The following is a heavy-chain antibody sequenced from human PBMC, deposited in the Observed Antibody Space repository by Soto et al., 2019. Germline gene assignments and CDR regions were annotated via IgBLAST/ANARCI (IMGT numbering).Heavy chain of an antibody. CDR1: GGSISSSSYY. V-gene: IGHV4-39*01. CDR3: ARTYYDFWSGYSIDY. J-gene: IGHJ4*02. Sequence: QLQLQESGPGLVKPSETLSLTCTVSGGSISSSSYYWGWIRQPPGKGLEWIGSIYYSGSTYYNPSLKSRVTISVDTSKNQFSLELSSVTAADTAVYYCARTYYDFWSGYSIDYWGQGTLVTVSS. D-gene: IGHD3-3*01. CDR2: IYYSGST.